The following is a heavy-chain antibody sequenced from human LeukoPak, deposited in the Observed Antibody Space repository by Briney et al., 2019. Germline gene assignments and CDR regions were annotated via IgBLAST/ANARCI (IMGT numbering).Heavy chain of an antibody. J-gene: IGHJ4*02. D-gene: IGHD6-6*01. V-gene: IGHV4-39*01. Sequence: PSETLSLTCTVSGGSISSSSYYWGWIRQPPGKGLEWIGSIYYSGTTYYNPSLKSRVTISVDTSKNQFSLKLSSVTAADTAVYYCARLGLGSSRDYWGQGTLVTVSP. CDR2: IYYSGTT. CDR1: GGSISSSSYY. CDR3: ARLGLGSSRDY.